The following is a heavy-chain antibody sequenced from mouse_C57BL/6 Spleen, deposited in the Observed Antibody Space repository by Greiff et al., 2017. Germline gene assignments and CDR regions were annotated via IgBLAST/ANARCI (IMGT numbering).Heavy chain of an antibody. Sequence: EVQLKQSGPELVKPGASVKISCKASGYSFTGYYMNWVKQSPEKSLEWIGEINPRTGGTTYNQKFKAKATLTVDTSSSTAYMQLKSLTSEDSAVYYCARGESKRYFDYWGQGTTLTVAS. CDR3: ARGESKRYFDY. V-gene: IGHV1-42*01. J-gene: IGHJ2*01. CDR1: GYSFTGYY. D-gene: IGHD2-5*01. CDR2: INPRTGGT.